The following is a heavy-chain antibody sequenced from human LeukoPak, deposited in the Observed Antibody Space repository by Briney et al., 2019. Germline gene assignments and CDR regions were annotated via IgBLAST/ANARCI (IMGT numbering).Heavy chain of an antibody. CDR1: GFTFSSYG. CDR3: ARKQLPLYYFYYGMDV. V-gene: IGHV3-33*05. CDR2: ISYDGSNK. D-gene: IGHD2-2*01. J-gene: IGHJ6*04. Sequence: GGSLRLSCAASGFTFSSYGMHWVRQAPGKGLEWVALISYDGSNKNYADSVKGRFIISRDNSKNTVYLQMTRLTAEDTAVYYCARKQLPLYYFYYGMDVWGNGTTVSVSS.